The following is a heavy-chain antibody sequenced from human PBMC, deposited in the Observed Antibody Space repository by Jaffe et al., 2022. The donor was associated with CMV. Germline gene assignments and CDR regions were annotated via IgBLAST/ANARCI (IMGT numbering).Heavy chain of an antibody. CDR2: IWYDGSKR. V-gene: IGHV3-33*08. Sequence: QVQLVESGGGVVQPGRSLRLSCAASGFTFSTYGMHWVRQAPGKGLEWLALIWYDGSKRYDADSVKGRFTISRDNSKNMLYLQMNSLRAEDTAVYYCARDLWDSGFKFLDYWGQGTLVTVSS. D-gene: IGHD6-19*01. CDR1: GFTFSTYG. J-gene: IGHJ4*02. CDR3: ARDLWDSGFKFLDY.